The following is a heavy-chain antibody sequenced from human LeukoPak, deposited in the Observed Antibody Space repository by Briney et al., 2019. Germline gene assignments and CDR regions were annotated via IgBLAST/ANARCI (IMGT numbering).Heavy chain of an antibody. J-gene: IGHJ4*02. Sequence: PGGSLRLSCVASGFTFNAHGMHWVRQAPGKGLEWVSFIRYDESNKFYADSVKGRFTISRDNSKNTLYLQMTSLRTDDTAVYYCAKDHHFYDTSGADFWGQGTRVAVSS. CDR1: GFTFNAHG. D-gene: IGHD3-22*01. CDR2: IRYDESNK. CDR3: AKDHHFYDTSGADF. V-gene: IGHV3-30*02.